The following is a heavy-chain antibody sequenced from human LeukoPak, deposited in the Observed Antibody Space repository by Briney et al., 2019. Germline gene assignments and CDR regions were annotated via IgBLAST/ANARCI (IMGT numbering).Heavy chain of an antibody. Sequence: PGRSLRLSCAASGFTFSSYAMHWVRQAPGKGLEWVAVISYDGSNKYYADSVKGRFTISRDNSKNTLYLQMNSLRAEDTAVYYCARSDMVRGVILDYWGQGTLVTVSS. V-gene: IGHV3-30-3*01. D-gene: IGHD3-10*01. CDR3: ARSDMVRGVILDY. CDR2: ISYDGSNK. CDR1: GFTFSSYA. J-gene: IGHJ4*02.